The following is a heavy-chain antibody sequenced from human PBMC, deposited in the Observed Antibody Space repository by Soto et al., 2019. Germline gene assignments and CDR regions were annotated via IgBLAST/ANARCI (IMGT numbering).Heavy chain of an antibody. CDR2: VFHSGTT. J-gene: IGHJ4*02. Sequence: SETLSLTCNVSGSSITSAYYWAWVRQPPGKGLKWIGSVFHSGTTYYNPSLMSRVTVSLDTSKSQFSLMLSSVTAADTAVYYCASDFWTGYPLFDYWGPGALVTVSS. CDR3: ASDFWTGYPLFDY. V-gene: IGHV4-38-2*02. CDR1: GSSITSAYY. D-gene: IGHD3-3*01.